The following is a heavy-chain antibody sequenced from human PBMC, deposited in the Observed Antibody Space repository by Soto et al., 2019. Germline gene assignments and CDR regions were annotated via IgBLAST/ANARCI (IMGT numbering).Heavy chain of an antibody. CDR3: ARHFDVDPSLDHYYLDL. J-gene: IGHJ2*01. V-gene: IGHV4-4*07. CDR1: GVSITPYF. D-gene: IGHD3-9*01. Sequence: SXATLSLTFTVSGVSITPYFWSWIRQPAGEAPEWLGHIYASGRTTYNPSLKSRVTMFVSQTQVSLRLTSVTAADTAVYYCARHFDVDPSLDHYYLDLWGRGALVTVSS. CDR2: IYASGRT.